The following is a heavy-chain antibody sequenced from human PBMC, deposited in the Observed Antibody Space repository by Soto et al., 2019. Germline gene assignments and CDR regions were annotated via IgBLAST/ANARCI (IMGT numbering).Heavy chain of an antibody. CDR3: XXXXGXEXYXGMDV. CDR2: IIPIFGTA. J-gene: IGHJ6*02. CDR1: GGTFSTYA. V-gene: IGHV1-69*05. Sequence: QVQLVQSGAEVKKPGSSVMVSCKASGGTFSTYAXSXXXXXXGQGLEWMGGIIPIFGTASYAQKFQGRVTXXXXXXXXXXXXXXXXXXXXXXXXXXXXXXXGXEXYXGMDVWGQGTTVTVSS.